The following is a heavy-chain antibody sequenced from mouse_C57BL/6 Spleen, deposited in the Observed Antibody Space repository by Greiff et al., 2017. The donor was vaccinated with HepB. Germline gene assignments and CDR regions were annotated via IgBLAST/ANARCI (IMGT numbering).Heavy chain of an antibody. J-gene: IGHJ2*01. V-gene: IGHV1-80*01. CDR2: IYPGDGDT. D-gene: IGHD2-2*01. CDR3: AIFSMVTTGDYFDY. Sequence: QVQLKESGAELVKPGASVKISCKASGYAFSSYWMNWVKQRPGKGLEWIGQIYPGDGDTNYNGKFKGKATLTADKSSSTAYMQLSSLTSEDSAVYFGAIFSMVTTGDYFDYWGQGTTLTVSS. CDR1: GYAFSSYW.